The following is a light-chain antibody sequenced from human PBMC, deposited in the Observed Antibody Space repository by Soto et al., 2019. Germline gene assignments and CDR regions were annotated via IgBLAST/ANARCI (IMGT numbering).Light chain of an antibody. J-gene: IGKJ4*01. CDR1: QSVSSN. V-gene: IGKV3-15*01. CDR2: GAS. CDR3: QQYNNGGGTLT. Sequence: EIVMTQSPATLSVSPGERATLSCRASQSVSSNLAWYQQKPGQAPRLLIYGASTRATGIPARFSGSGSGTEFTLTLSSLQSEDFAVYYGQQYNNGGGTLTVGGGTKVEIK.